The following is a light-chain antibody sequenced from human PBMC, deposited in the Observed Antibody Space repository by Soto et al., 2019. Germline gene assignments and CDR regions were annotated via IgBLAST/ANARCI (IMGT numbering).Light chain of an antibody. Sequence: AIQMTQSPSSLPASVGDRVTITCRASQGSRDDLAGYQQTPGKAPKLLIYAASNLQSGVPSRFSGSGSGTDFTLIISSLQPEDFATYYCLQDYDYPYTFGQGTKLEIK. CDR2: AAS. CDR1: QGSRDD. CDR3: LQDYDYPYT. J-gene: IGKJ2*01. V-gene: IGKV1-6*01.